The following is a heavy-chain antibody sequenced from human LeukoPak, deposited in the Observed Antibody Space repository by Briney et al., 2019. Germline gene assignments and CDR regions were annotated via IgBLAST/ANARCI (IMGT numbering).Heavy chain of an antibody. CDR3: ARGPRLWFGDRSWFDY. V-gene: IGHV4-34*01. Sequence: SETLSLTCAVYGGSFSGYYWSWIRQPPGKGLEWIGDINHSGSTNYNPSLKSRVTISVDTSKNQFSLKLSSVTAADTAVYYCARGPRLWFGDRSWFDYRGQGTLVTVSS. CDR2: INHSGST. J-gene: IGHJ4*02. CDR1: GGSFSGYY. D-gene: IGHD3-10*01.